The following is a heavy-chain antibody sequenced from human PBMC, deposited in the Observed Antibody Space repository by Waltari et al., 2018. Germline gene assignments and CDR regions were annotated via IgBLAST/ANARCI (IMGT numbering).Heavy chain of an antibody. CDR3: ARKLRNLDY. Sequence: VQLVESGGGLVQPGGSLRLYWAASGFPFGHNTMIWFRQAPGKGLEWVSHITSTGSYIYYADSVKGRFTISRDNDKSSLFLQMNSLGVEDSALYYCARKLRNLDYWGQGTLVTVSS. CDR1: GFPFGHNT. J-gene: IGHJ4*02. CDR2: ITSTGSYI. V-gene: IGHV3-21*05. D-gene: IGHD3-3*01.